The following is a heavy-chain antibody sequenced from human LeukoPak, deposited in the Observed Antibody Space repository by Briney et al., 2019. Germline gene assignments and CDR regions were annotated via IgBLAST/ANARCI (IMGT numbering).Heavy chain of an antibody. D-gene: IGHD1-26*01. J-gene: IGHJ5*02. CDR3: ARPRVRPTTLWFDP. Sequence: LRLSCAASGFTFSNYAMRWVRQAPGKGLEWMGEIVHTGSTNYNPYLQTRCTIAVDTSNKHFSLLLNSVTAADTAVYYCARPRVRPTTLWFDPWGQGPLVTVSS. V-gene: IGHV4-34*12. CDR1: GFTFSNYA. CDR2: IVHTGST.